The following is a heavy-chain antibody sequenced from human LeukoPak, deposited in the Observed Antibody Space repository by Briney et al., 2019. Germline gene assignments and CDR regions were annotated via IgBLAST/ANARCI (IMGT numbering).Heavy chain of an antibody. CDR2: ISYDGSNK. CDR1: GFTFSSYA. CDR3: ARGYDSSGYYSH. Sequence: PGGSLRLSRAASGFTFSSYAMHWVRQAPGKGLEWVAVISYDGSNKYYADSVKGRFTISRDNSKNTLYLQMNSLRAEDTAVYYCARGYDSSGYYSHWGQGTLVTVSS. J-gene: IGHJ4*02. V-gene: IGHV3-30-3*01. D-gene: IGHD3-22*01.